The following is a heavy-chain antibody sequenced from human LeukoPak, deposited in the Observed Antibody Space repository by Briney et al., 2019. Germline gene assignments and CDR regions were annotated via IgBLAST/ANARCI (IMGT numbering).Heavy chain of an antibody. J-gene: IGHJ4*02. CDR2: ISYSGST. D-gene: IGHD6-19*01. Sequence: SETLSLTCTVSGGSISNYYWSWIRQPPGKGLEWIGYISYSGSTDYNPSLKSRVTLSLDTSKNQFSLKLSSVTAADTAVYYCARGSGWYYYWGQGALVTVSS. V-gene: IGHV4-59*01. CDR1: GGSISNYY. CDR3: ARGSGWYYY.